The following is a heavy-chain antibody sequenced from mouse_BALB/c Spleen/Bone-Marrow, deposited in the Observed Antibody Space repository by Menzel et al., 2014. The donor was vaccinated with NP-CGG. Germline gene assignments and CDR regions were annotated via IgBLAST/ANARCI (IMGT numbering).Heavy chain of an antibody. CDR1: GYTFTSYW. D-gene: IGHD2-3*01. J-gene: IGHJ4*01. V-gene: IGHV1-69*02. Sequence: VQLQQSGAELVKPGAPVKLSCKASGYTFTSYWMNWVKQRPGRGLEWIGRIDPSDSETHYNQKFKDKATLTVDKSPSTAYIQLSSLTSEDSAVYYCARALGDGYYYAMDYWGQETSVTVS. CDR2: IDPSDSET. CDR3: ARALGDGYYYAMDY.